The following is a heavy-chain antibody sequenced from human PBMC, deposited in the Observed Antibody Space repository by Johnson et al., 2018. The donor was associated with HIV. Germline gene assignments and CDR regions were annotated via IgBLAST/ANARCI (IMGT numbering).Heavy chain of an antibody. CDR2: INWNGGST. V-gene: IGHV3-20*04. CDR3: ARDPAGHRDDAFDI. CDR1: GFTFDDYG. Sequence: VQLVESGGGLVQPGGSLRLSCAASGFTFDDYGMSWVRQAPGKGLEWVSGINWNGGSTGYADSVKGRFTISRDNAKNSLYLQMNSLRAEDTALYYCARDPAGHRDDAFDIWGQGTMVTVSS. J-gene: IGHJ3*02.